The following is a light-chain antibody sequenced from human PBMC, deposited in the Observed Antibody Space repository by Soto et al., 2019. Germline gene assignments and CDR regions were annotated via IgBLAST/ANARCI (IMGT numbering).Light chain of an antibody. J-gene: IGKJ1*01. CDR1: QSISSW. V-gene: IGKV1-5*03. CDR2: KAS. Sequence: DIQITQTPSTLCASVGDRVTVTCRASQSISSWLAWYQQKPGKAPKLLIYKASTLKSGVPSRFSGSGSGTEFTLTISSLQPDDFATYYCQQYNSYSTFGQGTKVDIK. CDR3: QQYNSYST.